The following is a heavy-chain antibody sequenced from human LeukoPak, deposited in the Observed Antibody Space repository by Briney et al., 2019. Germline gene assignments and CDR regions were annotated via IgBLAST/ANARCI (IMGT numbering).Heavy chain of an antibody. CDR2: INREGSEK. CDR3: AKASSNYFYYFEY. CDR1: GFMFSSYW. J-gene: IGHJ4*02. Sequence: GGSLRLSCAASGFMFSSYWMSWVRQAPGKGLEWVAIINREGSEKYYVDSVKGRFTISRDNSKNTLYLQTNTLRDEDTAVYYCAKASSNYFYYFEYWGQGTLVTVSS. V-gene: IGHV3-7*02. D-gene: IGHD2/OR15-2a*01.